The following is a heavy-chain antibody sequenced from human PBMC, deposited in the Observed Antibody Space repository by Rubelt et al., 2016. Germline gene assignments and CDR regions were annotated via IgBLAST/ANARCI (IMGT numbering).Heavy chain of an antibody. V-gene: IGHV1-68*02. CDR3: ARDIIHDRITHNDV. CDR2: ITLYNGNT. D-gene: IGHD3-3*01. J-gene: IGHJ6*02. CDR1: GYTFTYCS. Sequence: QVQLGQSEAEVKKPGASVTVSCKASGYTFTYCSLHWLQQAPGQGLERMRWITLYNGNTNYAKKFQGRVTNTRDMSLRTAYIVVSSLSAEDTAVYYCARDIIHDRITHNDVWGQGTTVTVSS.